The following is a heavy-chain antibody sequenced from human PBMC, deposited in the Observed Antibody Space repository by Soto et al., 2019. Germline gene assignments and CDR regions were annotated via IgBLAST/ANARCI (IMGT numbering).Heavy chain of an antibody. Sequence: SETLSLTCTVSGGSVSSYYWAWIRQSPGKALEWIGYIYYSGSTKYNPSLKSRVTMSVDTSNNQFSLRVGSVTAADTAVYYCARHSNRNYGLYYFDFWGLGALVTVSS. CDR2: IYYSGST. D-gene: IGHD4-4*01. V-gene: IGHV4-59*08. CDR3: ARHSNRNYGLYYFDF. CDR1: GGSVSSYY. J-gene: IGHJ4*02.